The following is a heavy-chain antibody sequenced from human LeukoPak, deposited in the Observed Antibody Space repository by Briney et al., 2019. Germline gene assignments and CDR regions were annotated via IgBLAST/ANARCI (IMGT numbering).Heavy chain of an antibody. CDR1: GFTFSSYE. V-gene: IGHV3-21*01. CDR2: ISSSSSYI. Sequence: KPGGSLRLSCAASGFTFSSYEMNWVRQAPGKGLEWVSSISSSSSYIYYADSVKGRFTISRDNAKNSLYLQMNSLRAEDTAVYYCARDQGARPYYYYYYMDVWGKGTTVTVSS. CDR3: ARDQGARPYYYYYYMDV. D-gene: IGHD6-6*01. J-gene: IGHJ6*03.